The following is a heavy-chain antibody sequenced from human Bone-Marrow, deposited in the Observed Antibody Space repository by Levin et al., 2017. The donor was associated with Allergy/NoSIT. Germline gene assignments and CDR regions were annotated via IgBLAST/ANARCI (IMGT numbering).Heavy chain of an antibody. CDR1: GDSISSGGYS. Sequence: SETLSLTCTVSGDSISSGGYSWSWIRQPPGKGLEWIGHIYPSGTTYYNPSLKSRVTISVDRSKNQFSLNLTSVTAADTAVYYCARAVIASMGDWFDTWGQGTLVTVSS. J-gene: IGHJ5*02. D-gene: IGHD5/OR15-5a*01. CDR3: ARAVIASMGDWFDT. V-gene: IGHV4-30-2*01. CDR2: IYPSGTT.